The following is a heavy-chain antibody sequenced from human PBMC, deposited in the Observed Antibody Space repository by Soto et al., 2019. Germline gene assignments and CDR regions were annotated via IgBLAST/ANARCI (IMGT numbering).Heavy chain of an antibody. V-gene: IGHV1-18*01. CDR1: GYTFTSYG. CDR3: XXXXXXXXXXXWXDP. Sequence: QVQLVQSGAEVKKPGASVKVSCKASGYTFTSYGISWVRXXXGXXLXXMGWSSAYNGXTNYAXKLQXRGTMTTXTXXXXXXXXXXXXXXXXXXXXXXXXXXXXXXXXXWXDPWGQGTLVTVSS. CDR2: SSAYNGXT. J-gene: IGHJ5*02.